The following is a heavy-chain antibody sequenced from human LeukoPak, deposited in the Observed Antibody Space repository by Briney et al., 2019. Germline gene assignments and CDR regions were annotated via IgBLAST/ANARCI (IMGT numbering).Heavy chain of an antibody. D-gene: IGHD1-7*01. Sequence: SVKVSCTASGGTFSSYAISWVRQAPGQGLEWMGRIIPILGIANYAQKFQGRVTITADKSTSTAYMELSSLRSEDTAVYYCARADNWNYALFDYWGQGTLVTVSS. CDR3: ARADNWNYALFDY. V-gene: IGHV1-69*04. J-gene: IGHJ4*02. CDR1: GGTFSSYA. CDR2: IIPILGIA.